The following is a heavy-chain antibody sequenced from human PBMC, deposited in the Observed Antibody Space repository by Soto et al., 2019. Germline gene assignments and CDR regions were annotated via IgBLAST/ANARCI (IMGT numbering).Heavy chain of an antibody. CDR1: GGTFSSYA. CDR3: ARGASRVSIAPGGMDV. Sequence: SVKVSCKASGGTFSSYAISWVRQAPGQGLEWMGGIIPIFGTANYAQKFQGRVTITADESTSTAYMELSSLRSEDTAVYYCARGASRVSIAPGGMDVWGQGTTVTVSS. CDR2: IIPIFGTA. D-gene: IGHD6-25*01. V-gene: IGHV1-69*13. J-gene: IGHJ6*02.